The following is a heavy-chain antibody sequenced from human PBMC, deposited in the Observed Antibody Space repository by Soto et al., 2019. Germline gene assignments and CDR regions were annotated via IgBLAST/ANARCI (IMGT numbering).Heavy chain of an antibody. CDR3: AHRLCDSSCYWDVGYFDY. Sequence: ITLKESGPTLVKPTQTLTLTCTFSGFSLSTSGVGVGWIRQPPGKALECLALIYWDDDKRYSPSLKSRLTITKDTSKNQVVLTMTNMDPVDTATYFCAHRLCDSSCYWDVGYFDYWGRGTLVTVSS. V-gene: IGHV2-5*02. CDR2: IYWDDDK. D-gene: IGHD3-22*01. CDR1: GFSLSTSGVG. J-gene: IGHJ4*02.